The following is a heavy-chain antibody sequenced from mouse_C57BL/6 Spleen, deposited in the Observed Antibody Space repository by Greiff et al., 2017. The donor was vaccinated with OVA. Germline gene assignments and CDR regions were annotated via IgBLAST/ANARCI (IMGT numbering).Heavy chain of an antibody. D-gene: IGHD1-1*01. V-gene: IGHV1-69*01. CDR1: GYTFTSYW. CDR2: IDPSDSYT. CDR3: ARDYYGVFDY. Sequence: QVQLQQPGAELVMPGASVKLSCKASGYTFTSYWMHWVKQRPGQGLEWIGEIDPSDSYTNYNQKFKGKSTLTVDKSSSTAYMQLSSLTSEDSAVYYCARDYYGVFDYWGQGTTLTVSS. J-gene: IGHJ2*01.